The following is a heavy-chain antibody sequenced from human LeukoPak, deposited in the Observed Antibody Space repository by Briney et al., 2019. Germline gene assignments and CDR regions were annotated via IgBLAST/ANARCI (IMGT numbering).Heavy chain of an antibody. D-gene: IGHD5/OR15-5a*01. V-gene: IGHV1-8*01. CDR1: GYTFTSYD. Sequence: ASVKVSCKASGYTFTSYDINWVRQATGQGLEWMVCMNPNSGNTGYAQKFQGRVTMTRNTSINTAYMELSSLRSEDTAIYYCARGVGIVSTISKKHFDDWGQGTLVTVSS. CDR3: ARGVGIVSTISKKHFDD. CDR2: MNPNSGNT. J-gene: IGHJ4*02.